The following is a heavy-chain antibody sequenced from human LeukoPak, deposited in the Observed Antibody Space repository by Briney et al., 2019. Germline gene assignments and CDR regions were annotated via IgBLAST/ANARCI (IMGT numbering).Heavy chain of an antibody. D-gene: IGHD3-10*01. CDR3: ARDVKSRRRQWFGELSVYYYYYMDV. Sequence: PSETLSLTCTVSGGSISSDYWSWIRQPAGKGLEWIGRIYTTGSTNYSPSLKSRVTMSVDTSKNQFSLKLSSVTAADTAVYYCARDVKSRRRQWFGELSVYYYYYMDVRGKGTTVTISS. CDR2: IYTTGST. CDR1: GGSISSDY. J-gene: IGHJ6*03. V-gene: IGHV4-4*07.